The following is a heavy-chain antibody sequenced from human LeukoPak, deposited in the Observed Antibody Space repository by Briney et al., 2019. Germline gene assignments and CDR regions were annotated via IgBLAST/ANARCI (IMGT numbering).Heavy chain of an antibody. Sequence: GGSLRLSCATSGFTFISHEMSWLRQAPGKGLQWIADISSRADTIYYAESVKGRFTVSRDYSKNSLHLQMTRLRAEDTAVYYCDSAFGYGPVNPFHFWAQGTRVAVSS. CDR3: DSAFGYGPVNPFHF. CDR1: GFTFISHE. V-gene: IGHV3-48*03. CDR2: ISSRADTI. J-gene: IGHJ4*02. D-gene: IGHD5-12*01.